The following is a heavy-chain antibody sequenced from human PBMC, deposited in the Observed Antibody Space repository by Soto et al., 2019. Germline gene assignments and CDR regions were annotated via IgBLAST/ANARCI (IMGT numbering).Heavy chain of an antibody. D-gene: IGHD2-15*01. V-gene: IGHV4-59*08. J-gene: IGHJ1*01. CDR3: ARSYCSGGSCYPAEYFQH. Sequence: SETLSLTCTVSGGSISSYYWSWIRQPPGKELEWIGYIYYSGSTNYNPSLKSRVTISVDTSKNQFSLKLSSVTAADTAVYFCARSYCSGGSCYPAEYFQHWGQGTLVTVSS. CDR1: GGSISSYY. CDR2: IYYSGST.